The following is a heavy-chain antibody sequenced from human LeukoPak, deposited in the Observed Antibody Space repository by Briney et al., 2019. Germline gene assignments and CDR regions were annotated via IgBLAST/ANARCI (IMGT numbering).Heavy chain of an antibody. CDR2: VNPNHGNT. CDR1: GYTFTSYD. Sequence: GASVKVSCKASGYTFTSYDINWVRQATAQGLEWMGWVNPNHGNTGYEHQSQGRVTMTRKTSLSTVYVDLSSLISEHTAVYYCAREASLRYFDWFPNPYYDYRMDVWGQGTTVTVSS. D-gene: IGHD3-9*01. CDR3: AREASLRYFDWFPNPYYDYRMDV. V-gene: IGHV1-8*01. J-gene: IGHJ6*02.